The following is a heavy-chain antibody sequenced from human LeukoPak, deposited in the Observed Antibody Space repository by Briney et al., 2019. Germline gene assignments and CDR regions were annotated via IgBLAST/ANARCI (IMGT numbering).Heavy chain of an antibody. J-gene: IGHJ4*02. D-gene: IGHD2-2*01. CDR3: ARGFGGYCSSTSCLVTIDY. CDR2: TCSTRTYI. Sequence: GESLRLSCAASGFTFSSYTMNWVRQAPGKGPEWVSSTCSTRTYICYADSVKGRFTISRDNAKNSVYLQMDSLRAEDTAVYYCARGFGGYCSSTSCLVTIDYWDQGIPVTVSS. CDR1: GFTFSSYT. V-gene: IGHV3-21*01.